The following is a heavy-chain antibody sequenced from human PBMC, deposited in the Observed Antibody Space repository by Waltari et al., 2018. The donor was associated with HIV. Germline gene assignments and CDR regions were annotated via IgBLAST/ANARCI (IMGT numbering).Heavy chain of an antibody. D-gene: IGHD6-6*01. Sequence: EVQLVESGGGLVQPGRSLRLSCAASGFTFDDYAMHWVRHAPGKGLEWVSGISWNSGSIGYADSVKGRFTISRDNAKNSLYLQMNSLRAEDTALYYCAKTKYSSSSSGAFDYWGQGTLVTVSS. V-gene: IGHV3-9*01. CDR1: GFTFDDYA. CDR3: AKTKYSSSSSGAFDY. CDR2: ISWNSGSI. J-gene: IGHJ4*02.